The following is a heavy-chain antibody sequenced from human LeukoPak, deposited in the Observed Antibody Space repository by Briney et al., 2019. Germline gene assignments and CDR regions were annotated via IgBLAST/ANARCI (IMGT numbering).Heavy chain of an antibody. V-gene: IGHV3-30*02. J-gene: IGHJ4*02. CDR1: GFTFSSYA. D-gene: IGHD4-17*01. CDR3: AKDATTVTSQGDY. CDR2: IRYDGSNK. Sequence: GGSLRLSCAASGFTFSSYAMSWVRQAPGKGLDWVAFIRYDGSNKYYADSVKGRFTISRDNSKNTVYLQMNSLRAEDTAVYYCAKDATTVTSQGDYWGQGTLVTVSS.